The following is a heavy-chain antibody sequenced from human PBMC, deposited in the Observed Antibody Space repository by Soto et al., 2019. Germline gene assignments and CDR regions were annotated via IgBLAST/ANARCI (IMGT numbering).Heavy chain of an antibody. J-gene: IGHJ4*02. Sequence: SESLSIGCAVSGYSMSIGYYWGWVRRPPGKGLEWIGSVYHSGRTSYNPSLESRVTISVDTSKNQFSLRLSSVTAADTAVYYCARGVNYYDSSGFYPRDYWGQGILVTV. V-gene: IGHV4-38-2*01. CDR1: GYSMSIGYY. CDR2: VYHSGRT. D-gene: IGHD3-22*01. CDR3: ARGVNYYDSSGFYPRDY.